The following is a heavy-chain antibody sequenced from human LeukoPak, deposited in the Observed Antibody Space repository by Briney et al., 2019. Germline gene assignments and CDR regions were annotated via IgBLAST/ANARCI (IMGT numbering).Heavy chain of an antibody. Sequence: SCKASGYTFTGYYMHWVRQAPGKGLEWVAVISYDGSNKYYADSVKGRFTISRDNSKNTLYLQMNSLRAEDTAVYYCASRPSPLYWGQGTLVTVSS. CDR1: GYTFTGYY. J-gene: IGHJ4*02. V-gene: IGHV3-30*04. CDR3: ASRPSPLY. CDR2: ISYDGSNK.